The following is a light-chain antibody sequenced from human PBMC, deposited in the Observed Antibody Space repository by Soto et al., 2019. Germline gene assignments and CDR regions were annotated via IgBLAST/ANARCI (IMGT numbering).Light chain of an antibody. V-gene: IGLV3-21*04. Sequence: SSELTQPPSVSVAPGKTARITCGGNNIGSKSVQWYQQKPGQAPVLVIYYDSDRPSGLPERFSGSNYGNTATLTISRVEAGDEADYFCQVGDTGSEHVICGRRTKLTVL. CDR2: YDS. CDR1: NIGSKS. J-gene: IGLJ2*01. CDR3: QVGDTGSEHVI.